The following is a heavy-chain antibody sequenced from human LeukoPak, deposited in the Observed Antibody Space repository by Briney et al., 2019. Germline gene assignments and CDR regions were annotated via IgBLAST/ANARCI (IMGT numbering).Heavy chain of an antibody. V-gene: IGHV1-3*01. CDR1: GYTFTSYA. J-gene: IGHJ4*02. D-gene: IGHD3-10*01. CDR3: ARAPRNGFGELPTDY. CDR2: INAGNGNT. Sequence: ASVKVSCKASGYTFTSYAMRWVRQAPGQRLEWMGWINAGNGNTKYSQKFQGRVTITRDTSASTAYMELSSLRSEDTAVYYCARAPRNGFGELPTDYWGQGTLVTVSS.